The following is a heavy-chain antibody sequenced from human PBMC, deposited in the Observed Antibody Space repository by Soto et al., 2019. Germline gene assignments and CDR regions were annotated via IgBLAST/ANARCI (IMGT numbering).Heavy chain of an antibody. V-gene: IGHV3-21*04. D-gene: IGHD7-27*01. J-gene: IGHJ4*02. CDR2: INSISINI. CDR3: ARSMKTGKNFDY. Sequence: PGGSLRLSCAASGFSFSSYTMNWVRQAPGKGLEWVSAINSISINIYYADSVKGRFTISRDNSKNTLYLQMNSLRAEDTAVYYCARSMKTGKNFDYWGQGTLVTVSS. CDR1: GFSFSSYT.